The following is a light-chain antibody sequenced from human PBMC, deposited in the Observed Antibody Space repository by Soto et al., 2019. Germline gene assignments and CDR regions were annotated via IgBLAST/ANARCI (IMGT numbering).Light chain of an antibody. Sequence: EIVLTQSPGTLSLSPGERATLSCRASQSVDSRFLAWYQQKPGQAPRLLIYGASTRATGIPDRFSGSGSGTDFTLTISRLEPEDFTVYYCHQYDSSRTLGQGTKVEMK. CDR2: GAS. CDR1: QSVDSRF. CDR3: HQYDSSRT. J-gene: IGKJ1*01. V-gene: IGKV3-20*01.